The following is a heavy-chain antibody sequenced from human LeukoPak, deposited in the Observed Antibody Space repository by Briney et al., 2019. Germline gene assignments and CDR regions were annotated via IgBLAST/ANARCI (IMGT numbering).Heavy chain of an antibody. CDR3: AKRSGYTTGWFFDF. CDR1: GFSLSSYA. J-gene: IGHJ4*02. V-gene: IGHV3-23*01. D-gene: IGHD6-19*01. CDR2: ISGSGDNT. Sequence: GGSLKLSCAASGFSLSSYAMSWVRQAPGKGLEWVSSISGSGDNTYYAESVKGRFTISRDNSKNTLFLQMNSLRAEDTAVFYCAKRSGYTTGWFFDFWGQGTLVTVSS.